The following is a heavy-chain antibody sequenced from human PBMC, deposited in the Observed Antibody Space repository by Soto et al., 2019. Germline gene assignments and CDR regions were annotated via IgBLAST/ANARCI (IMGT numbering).Heavy chain of an antibody. J-gene: IGHJ3*02. CDR3: ARDRVWSGYGDAFDI. V-gene: IGHV3-7*03. D-gene: IGHD3-3*01. CDR2: IKQDGSEK. Sequence: EVQLVESGGGLVQPRGSLRLSCAASGFTFSSYWMSWVRQAPGKGLEWVANIKQDGSEKYYVDSVKGRFTISRDNAKNSLYLQMNSLRAEDTAVYYCARDRVWSGYGDAFDIWGQGTMVTVSS. CDR1: GFTFSSYW.